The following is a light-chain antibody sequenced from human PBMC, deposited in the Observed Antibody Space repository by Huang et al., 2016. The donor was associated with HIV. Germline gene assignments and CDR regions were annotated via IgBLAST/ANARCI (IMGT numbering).Light chain of an antibody. CDR1: QPISNS. CDR3: QQYFTTPPWS. J-gene: IGKJ2*01. V-gene: IGKV1-NL1*01. Sequence: DIQMTQSPFSLSASIGDRVTVTCRASQPISNSLAWYQQKPGQAPKLLLYAASRLKSGVPARFSGSGSGTTYSLTISSRRPEDFATYHCQQYFTTPPWSFGQGTKLEIK. CDR2: AAS.